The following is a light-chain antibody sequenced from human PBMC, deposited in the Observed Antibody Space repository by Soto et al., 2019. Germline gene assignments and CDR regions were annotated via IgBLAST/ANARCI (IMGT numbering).Light chain of an antibody. CDR1: ESISSW. CDR3: QHYNSYSCT. CDR2: KAS. J-gene: IGKJ2*02. Sequence: DIQMTQSPSTLSASVGDRVTITCRASESISSWLAWYQQKPGKAPKLLIYKASSLESGVPSRFSGSGSGTEFTLTISSLQPEDFAPYPCQHYNSYSCTFGQGTNLEIK. V-gene: IGKV1-5*03.